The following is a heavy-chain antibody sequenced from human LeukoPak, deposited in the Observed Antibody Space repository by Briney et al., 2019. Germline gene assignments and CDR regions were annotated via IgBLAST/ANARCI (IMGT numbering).Heavy chain of an antibody. CDR3: AKASLYSSSWHDY. CDR2: ISGSGGST. CDR1: GFTFSSYA. J-gene: IGHJ4*02. Sequence: GGSLRLSCAASGFTFSSYAMSWVRQAPGKGLEWVSAISGSGGSTYYADSVKGRFTISRDNSKNTLYLQMNGLRAEDTAVYYCAKASLYSSSWHDYWGQGTLVTVSS. V-gene: IGHV3-23*01. D-gene: IGHD6-13*01.